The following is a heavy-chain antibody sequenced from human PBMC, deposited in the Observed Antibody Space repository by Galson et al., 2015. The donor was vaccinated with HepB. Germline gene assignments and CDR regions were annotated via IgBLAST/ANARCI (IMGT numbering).Heavy chain of an antibody. V-gene: IGHV3-15*01. J-gene: IGHJ4*02. CDR3: TTELRWGYGDGSGGH. D-gene: IGHD4-17*01. CDR1: GLTFANAW. Sequence: SLRLSCAASGLTFANAWMRWVRQGPGKGVEWGSRFISKSERGTTDYAAPVKGRFTMSRDDSKNTLYLQMNSLKAEATAVYYCTTELRWGYGDGSGGHWGQGTLVTVSS. CDR2: FISKSERGTT.